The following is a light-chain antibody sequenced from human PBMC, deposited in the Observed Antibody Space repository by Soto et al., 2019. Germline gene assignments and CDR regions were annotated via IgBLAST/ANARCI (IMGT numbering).Light chain of an antibody. CDR3: KQKDNASWT. V-gene: IGKV1-5*03. J-gene: IGKJ1*01. Sequence: DIQMTQSPSTLSASVGDRVIITCRASQNISRWLAWYQQKPGKAPNLLIYKASALKSGVPSRFSGSGSGTKFTVTISNLQPDGVETCYCKQKDNASWTFVQGTKVELK. CDR2: KAS. CDR1: QNISRW.